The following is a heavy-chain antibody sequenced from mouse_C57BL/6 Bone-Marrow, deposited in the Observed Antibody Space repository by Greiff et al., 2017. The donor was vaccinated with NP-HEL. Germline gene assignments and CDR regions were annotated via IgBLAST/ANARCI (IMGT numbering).Heavy chain of an antibody. J-gene: IGHJ1*03. CDR1: GFNIKDDY. CDR2: IDPENGDT. CDR3: TTLITTVEGRYFDV. V-gene: IGHV14-4*01. D-gene: IGHD1-1*01. Sequence: EVKLVESGAELVRPGASVKLSCTASGFNIKDDYMHWVKQRPEQGLEWIGWIDPENGDTEYASKFQGKATITADTSSNTAYLQLSSLTSEDTAVYYCTTLITTVEGRYFDVWGTGTTVTVSS.